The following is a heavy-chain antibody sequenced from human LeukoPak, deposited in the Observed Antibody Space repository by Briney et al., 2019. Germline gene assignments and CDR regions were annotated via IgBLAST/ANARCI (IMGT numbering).Heavy chain of an antibody. V-gene: IGHV3-23*01. Sequence: PGGSLRLSCEASGISLTPFHMNWVRQAPGKGLERVSSINIDGGHTSYAESVKGRFTISRDDSKNMLYLQMNTLRPEDTGVYYCALLTGDTRHYWGQGILVTVSS. J-gene: IGHJ4*02. CDR3: ALLTGDTRHY. CDR2: INIDGGHT. CDR1: GISLTPFH. D-gene: IGHD7-27*01.